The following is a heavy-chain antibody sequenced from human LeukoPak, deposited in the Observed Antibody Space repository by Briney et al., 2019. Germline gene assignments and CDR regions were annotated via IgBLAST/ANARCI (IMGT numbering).Heavy chain of an antibody. J-gene: IGHJ4*02. CDR1: GFTFGTYS. CDR2: INGRSSTI. Sequence: GGSLRLSCAASGFTFGTYSLNWVRQAPGKGLEWVSYINGRSSTIFYADSVKGRFTISRDNAKNSLFLQMNSLRDEDTAVYYCASSMYNWNCYFDYWGQGTLVTVSS. V-gene: IGHV3-48*02. D-gene: IGHD1-7*01. CDR3: ASSMYNWNCYFDY.